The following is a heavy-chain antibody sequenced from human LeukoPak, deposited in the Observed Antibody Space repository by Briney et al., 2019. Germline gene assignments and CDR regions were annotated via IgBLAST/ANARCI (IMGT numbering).Heavy chain of an antibody. J-gene: IGHJ6*02. Sequence: PGRSLRLSCAASGFTFSSYGMHWVRQAPGKGLEWVAIISYDGSNKYYADSVRGRFTISRDNSKNTLYLQMNSLRAEDTAVYYCARDQAEHSSWLLAYGMDVWGQGTTVTVSS. CDR3: ARDQAEHSSWLLAYGMDV. CDR2: ISYDGSNK. D-gene: IGHD6-13*01. V-gene: IGHV3-30*03. CDR1: GFTFSSYG.